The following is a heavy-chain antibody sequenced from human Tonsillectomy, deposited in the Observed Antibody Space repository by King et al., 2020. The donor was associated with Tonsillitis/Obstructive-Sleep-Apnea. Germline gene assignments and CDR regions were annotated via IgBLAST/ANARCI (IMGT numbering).Heavy chain of an antibody. J-gene: IGHJ4*02. CDR3: ARGTYLDY. V-gene: IGHV1-18*01. CDR1: GYSFTTYG. Sequence: VQLVESGAEVKEPGASVKVSCKASGYSFTTYGISWVRQAPGQGLEWMGWISTYNGNTNFAQKVQGRVTMTTDTSTSTAYMELRSLRSDDTAVYYCARGTYLDYWGQGTLVTVSS. CDR2: ISTYNGNT.